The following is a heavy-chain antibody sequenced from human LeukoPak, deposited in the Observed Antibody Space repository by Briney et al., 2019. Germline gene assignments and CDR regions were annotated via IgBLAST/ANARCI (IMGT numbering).Heavy chain of an antibody. CDR3: AKDFKYDSSGYMDV. CDR2: ISWNSGSI. CDR1: GFTFDDYA. Sequence: PGRSLRLSCAASGFTFDDYAMHWVRQAPGKGLEWVSGISWNSGSIGYADSVKGRFTISRDNAKNSLYLQMNSLRAEDTALYYCAKDFKYDSSGYMDVWGKGTTVTISS. J-gene: IGHJ6*03. V-gene: IGHV3-9*01. D-gene: IGHD3-22*01.